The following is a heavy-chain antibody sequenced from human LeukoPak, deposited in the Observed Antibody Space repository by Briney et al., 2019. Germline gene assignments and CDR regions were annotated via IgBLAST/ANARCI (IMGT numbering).Heavy chain of an antibody. Sequence: PGTSLRLSCAASGFTFNYYAMNWVRQAPGKGLEWVALISHDGSKTYYADSVKGRFTISRDNAKNSLYLQMNSLRAEDTAVYYCARAERVGGQGTLVTVSS. J-gene: IGHJ4*02. V-gene: IGHV3-33*08. D-gene: IGHD2-15*01. CDR2: ISHDGSKT. CDR3: ARAERV. CDR1: GFTFNYYA.